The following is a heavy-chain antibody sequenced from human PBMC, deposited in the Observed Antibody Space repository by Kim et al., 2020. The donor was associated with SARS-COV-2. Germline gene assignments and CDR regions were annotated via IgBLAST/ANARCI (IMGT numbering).Heavy chain of an antibody. CDR2: IYYSGST. CDR3: ARARTHIVVLVAATV. V-gene: IGHV4-61*01. CDR1: GGSVSSGSYY. Sequence: SETLSLTCTVSGGSVSSGSYYWSWIRQPPGKGLEWIGYIYYSGSTNYNPSLKSRVTISVDTSKNQFSLKLSSVTAADTAVYYCARARTHIVVLVAATVW. D-gene: IGHD2-15*01. J-gene: IGHJ3*01.